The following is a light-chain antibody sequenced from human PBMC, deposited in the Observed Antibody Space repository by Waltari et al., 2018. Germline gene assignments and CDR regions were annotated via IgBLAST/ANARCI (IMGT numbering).Light chain of an antibody. CDR2: QDT. V-gene: IGLV3-25*03. J-gene: IGLJ3*02. Sequence: SYDLTQPPSVSVPPGQTAKVTCSGDTLPKQHAYWYQKKPGQAPLLLIYQDTERPSGISERFSGSSSGTTVTLTISDVQAEDEADYYCQSADTSGVYPRFGGGTKLTVL. CDR1: TLPKQH. CDR3: QSADTSGVYPR.